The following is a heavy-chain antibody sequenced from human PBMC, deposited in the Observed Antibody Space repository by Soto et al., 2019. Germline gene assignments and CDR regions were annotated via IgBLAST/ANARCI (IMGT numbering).Heavy chain of an antibody. V-gene: IGHV4-34*01. CDR2: INHSGST. CDR3: ARGSRGFIIHYYYYYGMDV. D-gene: IGHD3-10*01. J-gene: IGHJ6*04. Sequence: QVQLQQWGAGLLKPSETLSLTCAVYGGSFSGYYWSWIRQPPGKGLEWIGEINHSGSTNYHPSRKSRVNLSVDPSNNQFSRKLSSVTAADTAVYYCARGSRGFIIHYYYYYGMDVWGKGTTVTVSS. CDR1: GGSFSGYY.